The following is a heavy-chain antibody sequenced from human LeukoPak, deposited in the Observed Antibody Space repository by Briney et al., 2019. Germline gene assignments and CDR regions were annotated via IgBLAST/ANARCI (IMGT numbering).Heavy chain of an antibody. CDR2: IYRGNT. Sequence: SETLSLTCAVYGGSFSDYFWTWVRQSPGKGLEWIAEIYRGNTNYNQSLKSRATTSVDTSKNQFSLRLSSVTAADTAVYYCGTQRYSGYDRDGTFDYWVQGTLVTVSS. CDR1: GGSFSDYF. V-gene: IGHV4-34*01. J-gene: IGHJ4*02. D-gene: IGHD5-12*01. CDR3: GTQRYSGYDRDGTFDY.